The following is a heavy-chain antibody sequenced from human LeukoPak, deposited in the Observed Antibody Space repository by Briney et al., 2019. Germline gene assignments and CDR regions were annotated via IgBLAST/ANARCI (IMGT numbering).Heavy chain of an antibody. D-gene: IGHD2-21*01. CDR2: ISGSGGST. V-gene: IGHV3-23*01. CDR1: GFTFSSYA. J-gene: IGHJ3*02. CDR3: AKDLDIVVAAGAFDI. Sequence: PGGSLRLSCAASGFTFSSYAMSWVRQAPGKGLEWVSAISGSGGSTYYADSVKGRFTISRDNSRNTLYLQMNSLRAEDTAVYYCAKDLDIVVAAGAFDIWGQGTMVTVSS.